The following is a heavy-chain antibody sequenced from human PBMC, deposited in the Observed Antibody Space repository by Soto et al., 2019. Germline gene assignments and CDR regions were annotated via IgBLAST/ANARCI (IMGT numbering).Heavy chain of an antibody. V-gene: IGHV1-3*01. Sequence: ASAKVCCKASGYTFTSYAMHWVRQANGQRLEWMGWINAGNGNTKYSQKFQGRVTITRDTSASTAYMELSSLRSEDTAVYYCARDFSIQLWSDFDYWGQGTLVTVSS. CDR1: GYTFTSYA. CDR2: INAGNGNT. D-gene: IGHD5-18*01. J-gene: IGHJ4*02. CDR3: ARDFSIQLWSDFDY.